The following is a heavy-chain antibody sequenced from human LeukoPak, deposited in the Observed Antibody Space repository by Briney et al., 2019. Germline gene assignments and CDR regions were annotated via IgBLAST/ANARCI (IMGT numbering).Heavy chain of an antibody. J-gene: IGHJ3*02. D-gene: IGHD6-19*01. Sequence: GGSLRLSCAASGFTVSSNYMSWVRQAPGKGLEWVSVIYSGGSTYYADSVKGRFTISRDNSKNLLYLQMNSLRAEDTAVYYCARDRGSSGWFPSAFDIWGQGTMATVSS. V-gene: IGHV3-53*01. CDR2: IYSGGST. CDR3: ARDRGSSGWFPSAFDI. CDR1: GFTVSSNY.